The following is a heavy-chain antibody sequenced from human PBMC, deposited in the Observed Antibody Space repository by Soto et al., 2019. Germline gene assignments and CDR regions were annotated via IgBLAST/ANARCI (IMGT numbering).Heavy chain of an antibody. V-gene: IGHV4-39*01. CDR3: ARHDFWSGYQLSDYYGMDV. Sequence: PSETLSLTCTVSGGSISSSSYYWGWIRQPPGKGLEGIGSIYYSGSTYYNPSLKSRVTISVDTSKNQFSLKLSSVTAADTAVYYCARHDFWSGYQLSDYYGMDVWGQGTTVTVSS. D-gene: IGHD3-3*01. CDR1: GGSISSSSYY. J-gene: IGHJ6*02. CDR2: IYYSGST.